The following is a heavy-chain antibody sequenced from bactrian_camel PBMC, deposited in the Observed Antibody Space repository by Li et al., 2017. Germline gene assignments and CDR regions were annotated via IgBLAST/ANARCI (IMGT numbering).Heavy chain of an antibody. CDR1: GYTYCRND. Sequence: HVQLVESGGGSVQVGGTLRLSCAASGYTYCRNDMSWYRQAPGKEREFVSTIDNNGRTSYADPVKGRFTLPRDRAKNTVYLQMNNLQPDDTAMYYCAGDIPNSGANCNSERERDFPRWGRGTQVTVS. CDR2: IDNNGRT. V-gene: IGHV3S53*01. J-gene: IGHJ4*01. CDR3: AGDIPNSGANCNSERERDFPR. D-gene: IGHD2*01.